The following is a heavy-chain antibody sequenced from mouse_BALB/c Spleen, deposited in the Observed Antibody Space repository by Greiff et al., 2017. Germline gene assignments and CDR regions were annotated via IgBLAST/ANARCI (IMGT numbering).Heavy chain of an antibody. V-gene: IGHV1-18*01. Sequence: VQLQQSGPELVKPGASVKISCKTSGYTFTEYTMHWVKPSHGKSLEWIGGINPNNGGTSYNQKFKGKATLTVDKSSSTAYMELRSLTSEDSAVYCYASQYGDYEGYFDYWGQGTRLTVSS. CDR1: GYTFTEYT. CDR3: ASQYGDYEGYFDY. D-gene: IGHD2-13*01. CDR2: INPNNGGT. J-gene: IGHJ2*03.